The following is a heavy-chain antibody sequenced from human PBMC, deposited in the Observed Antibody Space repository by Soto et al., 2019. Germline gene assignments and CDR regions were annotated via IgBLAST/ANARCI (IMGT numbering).Heavy chain of an antibody. V-gene: IGHV3-74*01. Sequence: GGSLRLSFAASGLTFSSYWMHWVRQAPGKGLVWVSHINSDGSSTNDADFVKGRFTISRDNYQNILYLQMHSLRVEDTAVYYCAKDPRTYGGNYYFDYWGQGTLVTVSS. J-gene: IGHJ4*02. D-gene: IGHD4-17*01. CDR2: INSDGSST. CDR1: GLTFSSYW. CDR3: AKDPRTYGGNYYFDY.